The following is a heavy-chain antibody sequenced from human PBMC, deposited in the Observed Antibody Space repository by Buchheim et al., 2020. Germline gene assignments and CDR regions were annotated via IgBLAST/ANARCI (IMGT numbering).Heavy chain of an antibody. CDR1: GGSISSSNW. CDR2: IYHSGST. J-gene: IGHJ4*02. D-gene: IGHD3-3*01. V-gene: IGHV4-4*02. CDR3: ARLGLWDDFWSGYDY. Sequence: QVQLQESGPGLVKPSGTLSLTCAVSGGSISSSNWWSWVRQPPGKGLEWIGGIYHSGSTNYNPSLKTRGTISVDKSKHQFSLTLSSVTAADTAVYYCARLGLWDDFWSGYDYWGQGTL.